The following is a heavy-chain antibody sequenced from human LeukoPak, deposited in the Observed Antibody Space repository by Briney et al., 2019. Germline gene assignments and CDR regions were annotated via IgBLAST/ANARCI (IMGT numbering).Heavy chain of an antibody. Sequence: GGSRRLSCAASGFTFSSYWMHWVRQAPGKGLVWVSRINSDGSSTSYADSVKGRFTISRDNAKNTLYLQMNSLRAEDTAVYYCARDRYVTVSTYYYYYYGMDVWGQGTTVTVSS. V-gene: IGHV3-74*01. CDR3: ARDRYVTVSTYYYYYYGMDV. D-gene: IGHD3-16*02. CDR2: INSDGSST. CDR1: GFTFSSYW. J-gene: IGHJ6*02.